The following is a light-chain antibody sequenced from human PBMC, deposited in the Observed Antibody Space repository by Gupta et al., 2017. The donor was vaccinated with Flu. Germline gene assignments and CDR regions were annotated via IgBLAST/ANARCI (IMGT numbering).Light chain of an antibody. CDR2: RAA. J-gene: IGKJ1*01. V-gene: IGKV3-15*01. CDR1: ESVSNN. CDR3: QQYNIWPLWT. Sequence: ERATLSGRASESVSNNLAWYQQKPGQSPRLLIYRAATRATGIPARFSGSGSGTEFTLTISSLQSEDFATYYCQQYNIWPLWTFGQGTKVEIK.